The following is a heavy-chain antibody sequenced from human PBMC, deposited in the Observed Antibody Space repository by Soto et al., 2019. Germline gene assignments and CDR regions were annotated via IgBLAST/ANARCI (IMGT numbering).Heavy chain of an antibody. J-gene: IGHJ4*02. D-gene: IGHD2-2*01. CDR1: GGSISSGGYY. CDR2: IYYSGST. V-gene: IGHV4-31*02. Sequence: SETLSLTCTVSGGSISSGGYYWSWIRQHPGKGLEWIGYIYYSGSTYYNPSLKSRVTIFVDTSKNEFSLKVTSVTAADTGVYFCASRYAPSEFDHWGQGSLVTVSS. CDR3: ASRYAPSEFDH.